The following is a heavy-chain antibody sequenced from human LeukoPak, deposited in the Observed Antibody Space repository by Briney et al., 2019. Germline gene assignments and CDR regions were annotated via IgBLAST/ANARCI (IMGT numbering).Heavy chain of an antibody. Sequence: GASVKVSCKASGYTFTGYYMHWVRQAPGQGLEWMGWINPNSGGTNYAQKFQGRVTMTRDTSISTAYMELSRLRSDDTAVYYCAREPYGSDSGSYYSRGYFDYWGREPWSPSPQ. V-gene: IGHV1-2*02. J-gene: IGHJ4*02. CDR2: INPNSGGT. D-gene: IGHD3-10*01. CDR1: GYTFTGYY. CDR3: AREPYGSDSGSYYSRGYFDY.